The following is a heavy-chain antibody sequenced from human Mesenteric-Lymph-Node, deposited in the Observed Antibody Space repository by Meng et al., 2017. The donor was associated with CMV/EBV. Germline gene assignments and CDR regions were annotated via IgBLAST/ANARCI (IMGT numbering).Heavy chain of an antibody. Sequence: SETLSLTCTVSGASISSNNYYWGWIRQPPGKGLEWIGTIYYTGSTYYNPSLKSRVTISVDTSKNQFSLKLTSVTAADTAVYYCARDTGGDYAMDVWGQGTTVTVSS. CDR2: IYYTGST. CDR3: ARDTGGDYAMDV. V-gene: IGHV4-39*07. CDR1: GASISSNNYY. J-gene: IGHJ6*02. D-gene: IGHD2-8*02.